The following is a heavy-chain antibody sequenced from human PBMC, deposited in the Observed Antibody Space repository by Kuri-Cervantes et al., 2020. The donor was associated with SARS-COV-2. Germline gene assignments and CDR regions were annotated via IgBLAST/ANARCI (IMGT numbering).Heavy chain of an antibody. CDR1: GFTFSSYA. CDR3: AREYYDILTGYSYYFDY. D-gene: IGHD3-9*01. J-gene: IGHJ4*02. CDR2: ISGCGGST. V-gene: IGHV3-23*01. Sequence: GESLKISCAASGFTFSSYAMSWVRQAPGKGLEWVSAISGCGGSTYYADSVKGRFTISRDIAKNTLYLQMNSLRPEDTALYYCAREYYDILTGYSYYFDYWGQGTLVTVSS.